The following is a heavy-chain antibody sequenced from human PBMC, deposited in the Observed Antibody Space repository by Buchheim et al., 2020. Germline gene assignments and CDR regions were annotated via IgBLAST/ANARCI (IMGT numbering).Heavy chain of an antibody. D-gene: IGHD6-13*01. CDR3: ARAQGTGYSSSWYSYMGEYNWFDP. Sequence: QLQLQESGSGLVKPSQTLSLTCAVSGVSISSGGYSWSWIRQPPGKGLEWIGSIYYSGSTYYNPSLKSRVTISVDPSKNQFSLKLSSVTAADTAVYYCARAQGTGYSSSWYSYMGEYNWFDPWGQGTL. V-gene: IGHV4-30-2*03. J-gene: IGHJ5*02. CDR2: IYYSGST. CDR1: GVSISSGGYS.